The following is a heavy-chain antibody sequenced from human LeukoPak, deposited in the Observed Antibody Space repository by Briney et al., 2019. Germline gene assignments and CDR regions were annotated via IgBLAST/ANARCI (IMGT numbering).Heavy chain of an antibody. CDR3: XXXXXRDXDXIWXXYRLGSXAXDY. V-gene: IGHV4-59*08. CDR1: GGSISSYN. CDR2: IYYSGRT. D-gene: IGHD3-16*02. Sequence: SETLSFTCTVSGGSISSYNWSWLRQPPGKGLEGMGYIYYSGRTYYNPSLKSRLTISVDTSNNAFSLKRTSVTGAEAAGYYGXXXXXRDXDXIWXXYRLGSXAXDYWGQXXXVTV. J-gene: IGHJ4*02.